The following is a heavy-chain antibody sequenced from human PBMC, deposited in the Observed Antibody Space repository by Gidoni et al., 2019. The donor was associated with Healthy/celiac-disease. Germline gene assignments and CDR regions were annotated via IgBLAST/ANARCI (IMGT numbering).Heavy chain of an antibody. D-gene: IGHD3-10*01. CDR3: AKAPRGGRNFDY. CDR1: GFTFSSYA. Sequence: EGQLLESGGGLVQPGGSLRLSCEAPGFTFSSYAMSWVRPAPGKGLAWVSAISCSGGSTYYADSVKCRFTISRDNSKNTLYLQMNSLRAEDTAVYYCAKAPRGGRNFDYWGQGTLVTVSS. CDR2: ISCSGGST. J-gene: IGHJ4*02. V-gene: IGHV3-23*01.